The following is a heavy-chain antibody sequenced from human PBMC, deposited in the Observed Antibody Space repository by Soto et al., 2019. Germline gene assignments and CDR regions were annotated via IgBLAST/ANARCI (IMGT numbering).Heavy chain of an antibody. CDR1: GGSISSSY. J-gene: IGHJ4*02. V-gene: IGHV4-4*07. CDR2: IYTSGST. D-gene: IGHD6-13*01. Sequence: SETLSLTCTVSGGSISSSYWSWIRQPAGKGLEWIGRIYTSGSTNYNPSLKSRVTMSVDTAKNQFSLKLSSVTAADTAVYYCARDNIAAACHFDYWGQGAVVAVSS. CDR3: ARDNIAAACHFDY.